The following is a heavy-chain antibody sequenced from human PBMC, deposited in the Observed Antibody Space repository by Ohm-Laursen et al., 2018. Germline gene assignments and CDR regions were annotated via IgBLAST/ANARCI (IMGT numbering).Heavy chain of an antibody. D-gene: IGHD5-18*01. CDR2: INSDGSST. J-gene: IGHJ3*02. CDR1: GFTFSSYW. Sequence: SLRLSCAASGFTFSSYWMHWVRQAPGKGLVWVSRINSDGSSTSYADSVKGRFTISRDNAKNTLYLQMNSLRAEDTAVYYCARDMESWIQLWTDAFDIWGQGTMVTVSS. CDR3: ARDMESWIQLWTDAFDI. V-gene: IGHV3-74*01.